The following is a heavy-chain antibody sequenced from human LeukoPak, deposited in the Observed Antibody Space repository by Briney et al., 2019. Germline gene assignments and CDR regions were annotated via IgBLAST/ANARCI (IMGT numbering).Heavy chain of an antibody. CDR2: IIPIFGTA. Sequence: SVKVSCKASGGTFISYAISWVRQAPGQGLEWMGGIIPIFGTANYAQKSQGRVTITADESTSTAYMELSSLRSEDTAVYYCARKRRYCSSTSCPGAFDIWGQGTMVTVSS. CDR3: ARKRRYCSSTSCPGAFDI. CDR1: GGTFISYA. D-gene: IGHD2-2*01. V-gene: IGHV1-69*01. J-gene: IGHJ3*02.